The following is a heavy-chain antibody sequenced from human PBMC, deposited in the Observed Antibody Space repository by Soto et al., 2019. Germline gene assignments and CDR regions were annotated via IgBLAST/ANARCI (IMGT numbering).Heavy chain of an antibody. CDR2: ISYDGRIT. CDR1: GFTFSSYG. D-gene: IGHD3-3*01. V-gene: IGHV3-30*18. Sequence: QVQLVQSGGGVVQPGRSLRLSCAASGFTFSSYGLHWVRQAPGKGLECVAVISYDGRITYYGDSVKGRFTISRDASKNTLYLQLNSLRAEDTAVYYCAKSGRYYDFFYYFDVWGQGTLVTVSS. CDR3: AKSGRYYDFFYYFDV. J-gene: IGHJ4*02.